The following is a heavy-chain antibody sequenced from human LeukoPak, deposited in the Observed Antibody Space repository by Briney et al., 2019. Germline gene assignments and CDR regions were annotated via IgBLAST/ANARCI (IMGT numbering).Heavy chain of an antibody. D-gene: IGHD3-10*01. J-gene: IGHJ5*02. V-gene: IGHV4-39*07. CDR1: GGSINSPNHY. CDR3: ARDNMVRGVNWFDP. Sequence: PSETLSLTCTVSGGSINSPNHYWGWIRQPPGKGLEWIGSLFYSGNTYYNPSLKSRVTISVDTSKNQFSLKLSSVTAADTAVYYCARDNMVRGVNWFDPWGQGTLVTVSS. CDR2: LFYSGNT.